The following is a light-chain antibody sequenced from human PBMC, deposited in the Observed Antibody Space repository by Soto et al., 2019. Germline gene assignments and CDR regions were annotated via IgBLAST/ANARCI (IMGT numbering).Light chain of an antibody. V-gene: IGKV3-15*01. Sequence: EIVMTQSPATLSVSPGERATLSCRASQSVSNNLAWYQQKPGQAPRLLMYGASTRATGIPARFSGSGTGTEFNLTISSLQSEDFAVYYCQQYSKWPLTFGGGTKVEIK. J-gene: IGKJ4*01. CDR2: GAS. CDR1: QSVSNN. CDR3: QQYSKWPLT.